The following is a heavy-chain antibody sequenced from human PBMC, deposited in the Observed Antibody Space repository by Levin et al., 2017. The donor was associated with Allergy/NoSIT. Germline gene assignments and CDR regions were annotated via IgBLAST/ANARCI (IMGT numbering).Heavy chain of an antibody. J-gene: IGHJ4*02. D-gene: IGHD3-10*01. CDR2: ISAYNGNT. Sequence: GESLKISCKASGYTFTSYGISWVRQAPGQGLEWMGWISAYNGNTNYAQKLQGRVTMTTDTSTSTAYMELRSLRSDDTAVYYCARATTRMVQGVNHWGQGTLVTVSS. V-gene: IGHV1-18*01. CDR1: GYTFTSYG. CDR3: ARATTRMVQGVNH.